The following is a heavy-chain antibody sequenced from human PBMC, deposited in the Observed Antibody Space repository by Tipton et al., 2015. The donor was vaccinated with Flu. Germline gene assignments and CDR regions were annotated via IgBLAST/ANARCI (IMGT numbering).Heavy chain of an antibody. Sequence: QVQLVQSGAEVKKPGSSVKVSCKASGGTFSSYAISWVRQAPGQGLEWMGGIIPIFGTANYAQKFQGRVTITADESTSTAYMELSSLRSEDTAVYYCASEFTIAAAGTNTNLDYWGQGTLVTVSS. CDR3: ASEFTIAAAGTNTNLDY. CDR1: GGTFSSYA. D-gene: IGHD6-13*01. CDR2: IIPIFGTA. J-gene: IGHJ4*02. V-gene: IGHV1-69*01.